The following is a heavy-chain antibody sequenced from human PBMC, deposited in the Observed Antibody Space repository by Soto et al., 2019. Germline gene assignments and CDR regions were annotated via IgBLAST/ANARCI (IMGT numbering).Heavy chain of an antibody. J-gene: IGHJ4*02. D-gene: IGHD6-6*01. V-gene: IGHV4-59*08. CDR1: GGCRISYY. CDR2: IYYAGST. Sequence: PSETLSLTRTVSGGCRISYYWSWIRQPRGRGLEWIGFIYYAGSTKYNPSLNIRVTISVDTSKIQFSLTVTSVPAADTSLYYCARRIVPPETLDYSAQGTPVPVSS. CDR3: ARRIVPPETLDY.